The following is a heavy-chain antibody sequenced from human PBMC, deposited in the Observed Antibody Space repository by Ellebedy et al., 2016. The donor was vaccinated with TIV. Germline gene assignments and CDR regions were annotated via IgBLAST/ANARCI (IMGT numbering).Heavy chain of an antibody. V-gene: IGHV3-23*01. CDR1: GFTFSSYA. Sequence: GESLKISCAASGFTFSSYAMSWVRQAPGKGLEWVSGFGVSGDRTYYADSVKGRFTISRDNSKNTLYLQMNSLRADDTAIYYCARGRSGTYIHHAFDYWGQGTLVTVSS. D-gene: IGHD1-14*01. J-gene: IGHJ4*02. CDR2: FGVSGDRT. CDR3: ARGRSGTYIHHAFDY.